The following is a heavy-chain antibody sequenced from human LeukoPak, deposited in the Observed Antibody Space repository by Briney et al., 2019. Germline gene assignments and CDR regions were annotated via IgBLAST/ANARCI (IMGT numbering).Heavy chain of an antibody. V-gene: IGHV3-13*01. Sequence: GGSLRLSCAASGFTFSSYEMHWVRQVAGKVLEWVSAVGIVGDTFYSGSVKGRFTISRENAENSLFLQLNSLRAGDTAVYYCAREGRGSSADAFDIWGQGTMVTVSS. CDR1: GFTFSSYE. CDR3: AREGRGSSADAFDI. CDR2: VGIVGDT. J-gene: IGHJ3*02. D-gene: IGHD3-16*01.